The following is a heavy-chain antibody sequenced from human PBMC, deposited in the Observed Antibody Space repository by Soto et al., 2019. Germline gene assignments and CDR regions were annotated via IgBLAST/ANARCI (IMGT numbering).Heavy chain of an antibody. Sequence: QVQLVESGGGVVQPGRSLRLSCTASGFPFTSYGMHWVREGPDKGLEWVAIISYDGSDKYYADSVKGRFTISRDNSQNTLYLQMNRLRPEDTALYYCVGGQYYFGYRGQGTLVIVSS. J-gene: IGHJ4*02. CDR3: VGGQYYFGY. D-gene: IGHD3-10*01. CDR2: ISYDGSDK. CDR1: GFPFTSYG. V-gene: IGHV3-30*03.